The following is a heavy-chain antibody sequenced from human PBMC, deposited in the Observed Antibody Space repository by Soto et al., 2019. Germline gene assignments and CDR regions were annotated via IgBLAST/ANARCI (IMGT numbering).Heavy chain of an antibody. Sequence: HPGGSLRLSCAASGFTFSDHYMDWVRQAPGKGLEWVGRIRKKANSYTTEYADSVKGRFTISRDNSKNTLYLQMNSLRAEDTAVYYCAKEKISTSCCNWFDPWGQGTLVTVSS. J-gene: IGHJ5*02. CDR2: IRKKANSYTT. V-gene: IGHV3-72*01. CDR3: AKEKISTSCCNWFDP. CDR1: GFTFSDHY. D-gene: IGHD2-2*01.